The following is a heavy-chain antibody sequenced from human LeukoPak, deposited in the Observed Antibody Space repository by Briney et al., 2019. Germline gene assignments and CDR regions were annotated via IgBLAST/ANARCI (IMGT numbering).Heavy chain of an antibody. D-gene: IGHD6-6*01. CDR1: GGSISGGGYS. V-gene: IGHV4-30-4*07. CDR3: ARVVRVRQLDHNYYYYYYMDV. Sequence: SETLSLTCDVSGGSISGGGYSWSWIRQPPGKGLEWIGYIYYSGTTYYNPSLKSRVTISVHTSNQQLSLKLSSVTAADTAVYYCARVVRVRQLDHNYYYYYYMDVWGKGTTVTVSS. J-gene: IGHJ6*03. CDR2: IYYSGTT.